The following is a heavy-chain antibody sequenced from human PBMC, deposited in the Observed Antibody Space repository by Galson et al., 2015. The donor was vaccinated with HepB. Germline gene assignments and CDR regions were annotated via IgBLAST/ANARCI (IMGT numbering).Heavy chain of an antibody. CDR1: GGSISSYY. CDR2: IYYSGST. CDR3: ARDPGRSYCSSTSCYGMDV. Sequence: ETLSLTCTVSGGSISSYYWSWIRQPPGKGLEWIGYIYYSGSTNYNPSLKSRVTISVDTSKNQFSLKLSSVTAADTAVYYCARDPGRSYCSSTSCYGMDVWGQGTTVTVSS. J-gene: IGHJ6*02. D-gene: IGHD2-2*01. V-gene: IGHV4-59*12.